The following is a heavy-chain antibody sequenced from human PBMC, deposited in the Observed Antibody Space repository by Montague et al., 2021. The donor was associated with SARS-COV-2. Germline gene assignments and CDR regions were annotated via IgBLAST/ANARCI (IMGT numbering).Heavy chain of an antibody. Sequence: SETLSLTCAGCGGSFSGYYWTWVRQPPGKGLEWIGEITHIRSTNYNPSLKSRVSISVDTSNNQFSLRVASVTAADTAVYYCARGSASAWEVLDSWGQGTVVTVPS. CDR1: GGSFSGYY. V-gene: IGHV4-34*01. CDR2: ITHIRST. J-gene: IGHJ5*01. D-gene: IGHD1-26*01. CDR3: ARGSASAWEVLDS.